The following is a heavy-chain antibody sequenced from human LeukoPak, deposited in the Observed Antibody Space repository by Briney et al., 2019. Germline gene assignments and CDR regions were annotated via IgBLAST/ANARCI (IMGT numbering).Heavy chain of an antibody. Sequence: GGSLRLSCAASGFTFSDYYMSWIRQAPGKGLEWVSYISSSGSTIYYADSAKGRFTISRDNAKNSLYLQMNSLRAEDTAVYYCATMVRGVIIYWFDPWGQGTLVTVSS. CDR1: GFTFSDYY. CDR3: ATMVRGVIIYWFDP. J-gene: IGHJ5*02. V-gene: IGHV3-11*01. D-gene: IGHD3-10*01. CDR2: ISSSGSTI.